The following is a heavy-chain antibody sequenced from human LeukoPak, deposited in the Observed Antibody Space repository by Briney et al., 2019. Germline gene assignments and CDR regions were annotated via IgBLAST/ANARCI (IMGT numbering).Heavy chain of an antibody. D-gene: IGHD5-12*01. V-gene: IGHV4-34*01. CDR2: INHSGGT. CDR1: GGSFSGYY. J-gene: IGHJ4*02. CDR3: ARAPRLRFDY. Sequence: PSETLSLTCAVYGGSFSGYYWSWIRQPPGKGLEWIGEINHSGGTNYNPSLKSRVTISVDTSKNQFSLKLSSVTAADTAVYYCARAPRLRFDYWGQGTLVTVSS.